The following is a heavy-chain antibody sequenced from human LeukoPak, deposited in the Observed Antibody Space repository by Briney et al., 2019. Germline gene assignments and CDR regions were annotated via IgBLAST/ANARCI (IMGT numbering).Heavy chain of an antibody. Sequence: GASVKVSCKASGYTFTIYGINWVRQAPGQGLEWMGWISAYNGNINYAQKFQGRVTMTTDTSTSTAYMELRSLRSDDTAVYYCTRDPEGTYSGSYQGEWFDPWGQGTLVAVSS. CDR1: GYTFTIYG. CDR3: TRDPEGTYSGSYQGEWFDP. CDR2: ISAYNGNI. V-gene: IGHV1-18*01. J-gene: IGHJ5*02. D-gene: IGHD1-26*01.